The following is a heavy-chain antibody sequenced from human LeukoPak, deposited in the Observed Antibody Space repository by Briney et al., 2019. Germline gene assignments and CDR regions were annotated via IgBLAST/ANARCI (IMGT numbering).Heavy chain of an antibody. CDR1: GFTFSSYE. D-gene: IGHD3-16*01. V-gene: IGHV3-48*03. CDR2: ISSSGSTI. J-gene: IGHJ4*02. Sequence: GGSLSLSCGASGFTFSSYEMSWVRQAPGKGLEWVSYISSSGSTIYYADSVKGRFTIPRDNAKNSLYLQMNSLRAEDMALYYCAKSLEGVRGAFDYWGQGTLVAVSS. CDR3: AKSLEGVRGAFDY.